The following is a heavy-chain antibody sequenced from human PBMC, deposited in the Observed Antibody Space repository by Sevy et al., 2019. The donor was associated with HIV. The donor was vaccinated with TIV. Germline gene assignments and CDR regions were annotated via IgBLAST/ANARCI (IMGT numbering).Heavy chain of an antibody. Sequence: GGSLRLSCAASGFTFSNYSMTWVRQAPGKGLEWISYISSSSRTIYNADSVKGRFTISRDNAKNSLYLQMNSLRDEDTAVYYCARHVTNAVQRISTRAFDIWGQGTMVTVSS. J-gene: IGHJ3*02. D-gene: IGHD2-2*01. V-gene: IGHV3-48*02. CDR2: ISSSSRTI. CDR1: GFTFSNYS. CDR3: ARHVTNAVQRISTRAFDI.